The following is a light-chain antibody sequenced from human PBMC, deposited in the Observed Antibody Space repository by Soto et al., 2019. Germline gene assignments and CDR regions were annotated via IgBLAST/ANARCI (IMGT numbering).Light chain of an antibody. CDR2: DAS. J-gene: IGKJ4*01. CDR1: QSVSSY. Sequence: EIVLTQSPATLSLSPGEGATLSCRASQSVSSYLAWYQQKPGQAHRLLIYDASNRATGIQARFSGSGSGTDFTLTIRSLEPEDFAVYYCQHRSNWPLTFGGGTKVDI. V-gene: IGKV3-11*01. CDR3: QHRSNWPLT.